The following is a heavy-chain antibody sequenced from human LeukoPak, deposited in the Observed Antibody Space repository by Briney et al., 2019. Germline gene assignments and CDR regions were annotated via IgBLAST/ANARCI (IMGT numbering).Heavy chain of an antibody. CDR3: TRRFGSAICDY. Sequence: GGSLRLSCAASGFTFSSYEMNWVRQAPGKGLEWISYISSSGSTMYYADSVKGRFTISRDNAKNSLYLQMNSLRAEDTAVYYCTRRFGSAICDYWGQGTLVTGSS. D-gene: IGHD3-16*01. V-gene: IGHV3-48*03. CDR2: ISSSGSTM. J-gene: IGHJ4*02. CDR1: GFTFSSYE.